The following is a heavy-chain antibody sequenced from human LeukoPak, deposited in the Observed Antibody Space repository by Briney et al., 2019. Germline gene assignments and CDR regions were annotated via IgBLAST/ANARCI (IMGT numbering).Heavy chain of an antibody. CDR2: INHSGST. Sequence: SETLSLTCAVYGGSFSGYYWSWIRQPPGKGLEWIGEINHSGSTNYNPSLKSRVTISVDTSKNQFSLKLSSVTAADTAVYYCARGHPGTTTIFGVVIIPYFDYWGQGTLVTVSS. J-gene: IGHJ4*02. D-gene: IGHD3-3*01. V-gene: IGHV4-34*01. CDR3: ARGHPGTTTIFGVVIIPYFDY. CDR1: GGSFSGYY.